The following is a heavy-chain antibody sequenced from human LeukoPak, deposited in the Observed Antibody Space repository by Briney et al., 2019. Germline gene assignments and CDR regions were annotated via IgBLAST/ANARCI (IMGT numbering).Heavy chain of an antibody. CDR1: GYSISSGYY. Sequence: PSETLSLTCTVSGYSISSGYYWSWIRQPPGKGLEWIGYIYYSGSTNYNPSLKSRVTISVDTSKNQFSLKLSSVTAADTAVYYCARYGSGRYYYYYMDVWGKGTTVTISS. J-gene: IGHJ6*03. D-gene: IGHD3-10*01. CDR2: IYYSGST. CDR3: ARYGSGRYYYYYMDV. V-gene: IGHV4-61*01.